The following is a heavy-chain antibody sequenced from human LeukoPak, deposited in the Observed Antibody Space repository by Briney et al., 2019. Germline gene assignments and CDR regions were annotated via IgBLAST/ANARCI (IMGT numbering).Heavy chain of an antibody. CDR3: ARGAHLGYCSGGSCWSRRFDP. V-gene: IGHV4-39*07. D-gene: IGHD2-15*01. J-gene: IGHJ5*02. CDR2: IYHSGST. CDR1: GGSIISSNYY. Sequence: PSETLSLTCSVSGGSIISSNYYWGWIRQPPGKGLEWIGNIYHSGSTYYNPSLKSRVTISVDTSKNQFSLKLSSVTAADTAVYYCARGAHLGYCSGGSCWSRRFDPWGQGTLVTVSS.